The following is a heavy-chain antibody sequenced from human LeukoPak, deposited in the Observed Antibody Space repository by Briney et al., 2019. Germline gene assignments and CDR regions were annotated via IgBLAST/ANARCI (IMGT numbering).Heavy chain of an antibody. CDR3: ARVGYGDYYGMDV. J-gene: IGHJ6*02. V-gene: IGHV1-2*04. D-gene: IGHD4-17*01. Sequence: ASVKVSCKASGYTFTGYYMHWVRQAPGQGLEWMGWINPNNGGTNYAQKFQGWVTMTRDTSISTAYMELSRLRSDDTAVYYCARVGYGDYYGMDVWGQGTTVTVSS. CDR2: INPNNGGT. CDR1: GYTFTGYY.